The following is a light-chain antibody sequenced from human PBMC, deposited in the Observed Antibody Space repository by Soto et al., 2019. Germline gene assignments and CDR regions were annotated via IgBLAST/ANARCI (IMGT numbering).Light chain of an antibody. CDR3: LVWDSRDDHRV. J-gene: IGLJ2*01. V-gene: IGLV3-21*02. CDR1: RIGSKS. CDR2: DDS. Sequence: SYELTQPPSVSVAPGQTARITCGGNRIGSKSVHWFQQKPGQAPVLVVHDDSDRPSGIPERFSGSNSGGTATLTISRVEAGDEADYYFLVWDSRDDHRVFGGGTKVTVL.